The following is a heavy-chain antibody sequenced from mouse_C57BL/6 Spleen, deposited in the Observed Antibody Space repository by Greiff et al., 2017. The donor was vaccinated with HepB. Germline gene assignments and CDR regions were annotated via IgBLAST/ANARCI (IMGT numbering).Heavy chain of an antibody. CDR1: GYTFTSYW. V-gene: IGHV1-64*01. CDR3: ARWQFYYAMDY. J-gene: IGHJ4*01. Sequence: QVQLQQPGAELVKPGASVKLSCKASGYTFTSYWMHWVKQRPGQGLEWIGMIHPNSGSTNYNEKFKSKATLTVDKSSSTAYMQLSSLTSEDSAVYYCARWQFYYAMDYWGQGTSVTVSS. D-gene: IGHD6-1*01. CDR2: IHPNSGST.